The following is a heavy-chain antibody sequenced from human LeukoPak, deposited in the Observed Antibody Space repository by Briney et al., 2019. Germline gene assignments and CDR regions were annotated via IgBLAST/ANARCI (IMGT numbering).Heavy chain of an antibody. CDR3: ARDSCGGDCSYFAALNHAFDI. J-gene: IGHJ3*02. D-gene: IGHD2-21*02. CDR2: LSSDGSST. Sequence: PGGSLRLSCAASGFTFSSYGMHWVRQAPGKGLVWVSRLSSDGSSTNYADSVKGRFTISRDNAKNTLHLQMNSLRAEDTAVYYCARDSCGGDCSYFAALNHAFDIWGQGTMVTVSS. V-gene: IGHV3-74*01. CDR1: GFTFSSYG.